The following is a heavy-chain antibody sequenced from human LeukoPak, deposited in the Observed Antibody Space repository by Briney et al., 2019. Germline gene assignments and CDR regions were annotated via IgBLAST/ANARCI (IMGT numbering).Heavy chain of an antibody. Sequence: GASVKVSCKASGGTFSRYAISWVRQAPGQGLEWMGGIIPIFGTANYAQKFQGRVTITTDESTSTAYMELSSLRSEDTAVYYCARGCSSTSCPFDYWGQGTLVTVSS. D-gene: IGHD2-2*01. CDR3: ARGCSSTSCPFDY. CDR2: IIPIFGTA. J-gene: IGHJ4*02. V-gene: IGHV1-69*05. CDR1: GGTFSRYA.